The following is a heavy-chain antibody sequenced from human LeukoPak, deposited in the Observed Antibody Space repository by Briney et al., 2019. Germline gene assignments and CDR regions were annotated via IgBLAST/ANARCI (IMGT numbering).Heavy chain of an antibody. D-gene: IGHD4-23*01. CDR2: IYTSGST. Sequence: SETLSLTCTVSGGSISSYYWSWIRQPAGKGLEWIGRIYTSGSTNYNPSLKSRVTMSVDTSKNQFSLKLSSVTAADTAVYYCARDFFYGGNRYYFDDWGQGTLVTVSS. CDR1: GGSISSYY. J-gene: IGHJ4*02. V-gene: IGHV4-4*07. CDR3: ARDFFYGGNRYYFDD.